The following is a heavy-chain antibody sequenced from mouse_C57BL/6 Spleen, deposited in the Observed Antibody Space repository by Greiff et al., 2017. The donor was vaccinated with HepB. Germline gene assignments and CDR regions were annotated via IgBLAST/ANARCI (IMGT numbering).Heavy chain of an antibody. D-gene: IGHD1-1*01. CDR2: IDPSDSET. CDR1: GYTFTSYW. CDR3: ARWAPVVDYWYFDV. Sequence: QVQLQQPGAELVRPGSSVKLSCKASGYTFTSYWMHWVKQRPIQGLEWIGNIDPSDSETHYNQKFKDKATLTVDKSSSTAYMQLSSLTSEDSAVYYCARWAPVVDYWYFDVWGTGTTVTVSS. V-gene: IGHV1-52*01. J-gene: IGHJ1*03.